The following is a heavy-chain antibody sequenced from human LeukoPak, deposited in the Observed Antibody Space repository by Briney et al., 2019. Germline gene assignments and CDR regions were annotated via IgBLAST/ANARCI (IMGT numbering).Heavy chain of an antibody. J-gene: IGHJ5*02. CDR2: LYPSGNT. V-gene: IGHV4-61*02. D-gene: IGHD6-19*01. CDR1: GGSISTDYYY. CDR3: ARGVYGSGWANWFDP. Sequence: SQTLSLTCTVSGGSISTDYYYWNWIRQPAGKGLEWIGRLYPSGNTKYNPSLESRVTISGDTSKNHFSLKLNSVTAADTAVYYCARGVYGSGWANWFDPWGQGTLVTVSS.